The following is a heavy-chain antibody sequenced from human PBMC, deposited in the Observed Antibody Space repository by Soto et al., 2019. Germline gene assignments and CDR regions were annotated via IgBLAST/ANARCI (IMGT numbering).Heavy chain of an antibody. CDR2: MNPNSGDT. CDR3: ARGELLWFGELLR. V-gene: IGHV1-8*01. J-gene: IGHJ4*02. D-gene: IGHD3-10*01. CDR1: GYTFTSYE. Sequence: QVQLVQSGAEVKKPGASVKVSCKASGYTFTSYEINWVRQATGQGLEWMGWMNPNSGDTGYAQKFQGRVTITRTTSISTAYMELSSLRSEDTAVYYCARGELLWFGELLRWGQGTLVTVSS.